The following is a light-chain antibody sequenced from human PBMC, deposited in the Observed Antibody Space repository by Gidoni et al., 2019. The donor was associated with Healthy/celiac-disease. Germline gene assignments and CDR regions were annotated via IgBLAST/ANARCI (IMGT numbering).Light chain of an antibody. J-gene: IGKJ5*01. V-gene: IGKV1-33*01. CDR1: QDIRNY. Sequence: DIQMTQSPSSLSASVGDRVTITCQASQDIRNYLNWYQHKPGKAPKLLIYDASNLETGVPSRFSGSGSGTDFTFTISSLQPEDIATYYCQHYDNLLFGQGTRLEIK. CDR3: QHYDNLL. CDR2: DAS.